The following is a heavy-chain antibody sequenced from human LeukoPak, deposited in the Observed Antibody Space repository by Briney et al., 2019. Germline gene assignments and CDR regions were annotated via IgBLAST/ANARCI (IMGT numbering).Heavy chain of an antibody. V-gene: IGHV1-2*02. CDR1: GYTFTGYY. CDR3: ARVSSWRAAGQAY. CDR2: INPNSGGT. Sequence: ASVKVSCKAPGYTFTGYYMHWVRQAPGQGLEWMGWINPNSGGTNYAQKFQGRVTMTRDTSISTAYMELSRLRSDDTAVYYCARVSSWRAAGQAYWGQGTLVTVSS. D-gene: IGHD6-13*01. J-gene: IGHJ4*02.